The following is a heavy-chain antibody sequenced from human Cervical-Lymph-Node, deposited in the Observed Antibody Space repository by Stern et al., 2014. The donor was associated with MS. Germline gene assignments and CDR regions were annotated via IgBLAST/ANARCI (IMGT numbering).Heavy chain of an antibody. CDR2: MTSSCLTT. D-gene: IGHD5-18*01. CDR3: ARLGYGLDY. CDR1: GFTFSDYY. J-gene: IGHJ4*02. Sequence: QMVESGGGLVKPGGSLRLSCAASGFTFSDYYMTWIRQAPGKVLEWISYMTSSCLTTYYADSVKGRFTISRDSAKNSLYLQMNSLRAEDTAVYYCARLGYGLDYWGQGTLVTVSS. V-gene: IGHV3-11*01.